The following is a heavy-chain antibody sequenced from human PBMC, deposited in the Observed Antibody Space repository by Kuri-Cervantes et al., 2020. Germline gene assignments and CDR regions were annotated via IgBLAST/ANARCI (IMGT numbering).Heavy chain of an antibody. D-gene: IGHD2-8*01. J-gene: IGHJ3*02. Sequence: SVKVSCKASGGTFSNYAITWVRQAPGEGLEWMGGIIPLFGTANCAQKIQGRVTITADKSTSTAYMELSSLRSEDTAVYYCARGLGNGVESAFDIWGQGTMVTVSS. CDR3: ARGLGNGVESAFDI. CDR2: IIPLFGTA. CDR1: GGTFSNYA. V-gene: IGHV1-69*06.